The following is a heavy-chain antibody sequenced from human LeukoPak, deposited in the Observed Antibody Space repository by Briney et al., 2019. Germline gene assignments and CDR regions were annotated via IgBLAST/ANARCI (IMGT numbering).Heavy chain of an antibody. V-gene: IGHV1-2*02. D-gene: IGHD2-2*01. J-gene: IGHJ3*02. CDR1: GYTFTGYY. Sequence: ASVKVSCKASGYTFTGYYMHWVRQAPGQGLEWMGWINPNSGGTNYAQKFQGRVTMTRDTSISTAYMELSRLRSDDTAVYYCARVNIVVVPAARGAFDIWGQGTMVTVSS. CDR2: INPNSGGT. CDR3: ARVNIVVVPAARGAFDI.